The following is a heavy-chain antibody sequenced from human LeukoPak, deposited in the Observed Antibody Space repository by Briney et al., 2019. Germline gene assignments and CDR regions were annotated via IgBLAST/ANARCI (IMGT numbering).Heavy chain of an antibody. J-gene: IGHJ4*02. D-gene: IGHD3-10*01. Sequence: GGSLRLSCAASGFSVSSNYMSWVRQGPGKGLEWVSAISGSGGSTYYADSVKGRFTISRDNAKNSLYLQMNSLRAEDTAVYYCARARGSNFDYWGQGTLVTVSS. CDR2: ISGSGGST. V-gene: IGHV3-53*01. CDR3: ARARGSNFDY. CDR1: GFSVSSNY.